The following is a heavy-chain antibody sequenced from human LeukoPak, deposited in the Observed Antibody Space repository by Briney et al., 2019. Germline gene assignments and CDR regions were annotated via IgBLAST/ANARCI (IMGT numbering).Heavy chain of an antibody. D-gene: IGHD6-13*01. CDR3: ARGGAAAGYYYYYMDV. CDR1: GFTFSSSG. V-gene: IGHV3-NL1*01. Sequence: PGGSLRLSCAASGFTFSSSGMHWVRQAPGRGLEWVSVIYSGGSTYYADSVKGRFTISRDNSKNTLYLQMNSLRAEDTAVYYCARGGAAAGYYYYYMDVWGKGTTVTVSS. CDR2: IYSGGST. J-gene: IGHJ6*03.